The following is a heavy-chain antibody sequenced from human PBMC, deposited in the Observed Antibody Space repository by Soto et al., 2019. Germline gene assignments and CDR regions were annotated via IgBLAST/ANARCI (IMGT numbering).Heavy chain of an antibody. CDR2: IYYSGST. V-gene: IGHV4-30-4*01. D-gene: IGHD4-17*01. Sequence: TLSLTCTVSGGSLSSGDYYWRWIRQPPGKGLEWIGYIYYSGSTYYNPSLKSRVTISVDTSKNQFSLKLSSVTAADTAVYYCARVSLTYGDYVRYYYYGMDVWGQGTTVTVSS. J-gene: IGHJ6*02. CDR1: GGSLSSGDYY. CDR3: ARVSLTYGDYVRYYYYGMDV.